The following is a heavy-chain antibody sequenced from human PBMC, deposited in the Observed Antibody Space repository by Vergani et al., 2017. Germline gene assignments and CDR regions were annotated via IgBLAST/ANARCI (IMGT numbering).Heavy chain of an antibody. Sequence: EVQLVESGGGLVQPGGSLRLSCAASGFTVSSNYMSWVRQAPGKGLEWVSVIYSGGSTYYADSVKGRFTISRDNSKNTLYHQMNSRRAEDTAVYYCARVERVETAMVRYYYMDVWGKGTTVSVAS. CDR1: GFTVSSNY. CDR3: ARVERVETAMVRYYYMDV. V-gene: IGHV3-66*02. CDR2: IYSGGST. D-gene: IGHD5-18*01. J-gene: IGHJ6*03.